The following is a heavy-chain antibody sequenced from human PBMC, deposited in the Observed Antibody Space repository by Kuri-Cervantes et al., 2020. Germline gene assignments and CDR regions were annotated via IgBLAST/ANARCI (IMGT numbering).Heavy chain of an antibody. CDR1: GFTVSSNY. CDR2: ISSSSSYI. D-gene: IGHD5-12*01. CDR3: ARDQGYSGYVSALGY. V-gene: IGHV3-21*04. J-gene: IGHJ4*02. Sequence: GGSLRLSCAASGFTVSSNYMSWVRQAPGKGLEWVSSISSSSSYIYYADSVKGRFTISRDNAKNSLYLQMNSLRAEDTAVYYCARDQGYSGYVSALGYWGQGTLVTVSS.